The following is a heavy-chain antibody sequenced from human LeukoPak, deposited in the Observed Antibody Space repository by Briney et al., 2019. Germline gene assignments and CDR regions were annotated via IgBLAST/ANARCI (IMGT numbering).Heavy chain of an antibody. CDR1: GFTFSSYG. V-gene: IGHV3-7*01. CDR3: ARVNDYDSGSLYRPIDY. J-gene: IGHJ4*02. CDR2: IKQDESEK. Sequence: GGSLRLSCAASGFTFSSYGMHWVRQAPGKGLEWVANIKQDESEKNYVDSVKGRFTISRDNVKNSLYLQMNSLRAEDTTVYSCARVNDYDSGSLYRPIDYWGQGTLVTVSS. D-gene: IGHD3-10*01.